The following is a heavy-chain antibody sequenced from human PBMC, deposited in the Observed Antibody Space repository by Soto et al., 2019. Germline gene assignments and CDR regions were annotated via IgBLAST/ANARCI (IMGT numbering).Heavy chain of an antibody. V-gene: IGHV3-30-3*01. D-gene: IGHD1-1*01. CDR1: GFTFSSYA. CDR3: ARDRLRYNWNDFPYYYYGMDV. Sequence: QVQLVESGGGVVQPGRSLRLSCAASGFTFSSYAMHWVRQAPGKGLEWVAGISYDGSNKYYADSVKGRFTISRDNSKNTLYLQMNSLRTEDTAVYYCARDRLRYNWNDFPYYYYGMDVWCQGSTGTVSS. CDR2: ISYDGSNK. J-gene: IGHJ6*02.